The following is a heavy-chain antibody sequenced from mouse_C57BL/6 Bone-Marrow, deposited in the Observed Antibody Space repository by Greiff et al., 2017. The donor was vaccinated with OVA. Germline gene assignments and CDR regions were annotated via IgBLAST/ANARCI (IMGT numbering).Heavy chain of an antibody. J-gene: IGHJ4*01. D-gene: IGHD2-3*01. V-gene: IGHV1-54*01. CDR3: ARSYGYYVDYYAMDY. Sequence: QVQLKQSGAELVRPGPSVKVSCKASGYAFTNYLIEWVKQRPGQGLEWIGVINPGSGGTSYNEKFKGKATLTAAKSSSTAYMQRSSLTSEDSAVYFCARSYGYYVDYYAMDYWGQGTSVTVSS. CDR2: INPGSGGT. CDR1: GYAFTNYL.